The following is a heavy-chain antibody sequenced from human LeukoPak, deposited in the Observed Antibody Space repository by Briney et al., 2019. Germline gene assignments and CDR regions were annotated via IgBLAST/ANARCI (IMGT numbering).Heavy chain of an antibody. J-gene: IGHJ6*03. V-gene: IGHV3-33*01. CDR1: GFTFSSYG. D-gene: IGHD3-16*01. CDR2: IWYDGSNK. CDR3: AREVGSLGEETYYMDV. Sequence: GGSLRLSCAASGFTFSSYGMHWVRQAPGKGLEWVAVIWYDGSNKYYADSVKGRFTISRDNSRNTLYLQMNSLRAEDTAVYYCAREVGSLGEETYYMDVWGKGTTVTVSS.